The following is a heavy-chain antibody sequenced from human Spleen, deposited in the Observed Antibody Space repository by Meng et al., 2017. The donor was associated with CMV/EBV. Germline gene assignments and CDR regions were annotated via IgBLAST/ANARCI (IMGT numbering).Heavy chain of an antibody. D-gene: IGHD2-2*01. CDR1: EFTFRSYT. V-gene: IGHV3-21*01. CDR3: ARGSTSCMDV. Sequence: GESLKIYCAASEFTFRSYTMNWVRQAPGKGLEWVSSISSSSSDIYYADSVKCRFTISRDNAKNSLYLQMNSLRAEDTAVYYCARGSTSCMDVWGQGTTVTVSS. J-gene: IGHJ6*02. CDR2: ISSSSSDI.